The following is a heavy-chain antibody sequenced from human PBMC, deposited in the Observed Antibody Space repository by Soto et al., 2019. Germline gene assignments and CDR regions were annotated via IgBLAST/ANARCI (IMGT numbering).Heavy chain of an antibody. Sequence: GGSLRLSCAASGFTFSSYAMSWVRQAPGKGLEWVSAISGSGGSTYYADSVKGRFTISRDNSKNTLYLQMNSLRAEDTAVYYCANSELLYYYGMDVWGQGTTVTVSS. D-gene: IGHD1-26*01. CDR1: GFTFSSYA. V-gene: IGHV3-23*01. CDR2: ISGSGGST. J-gene: IGHJ6*02. CDR3: ANSELLYYYGMDV.